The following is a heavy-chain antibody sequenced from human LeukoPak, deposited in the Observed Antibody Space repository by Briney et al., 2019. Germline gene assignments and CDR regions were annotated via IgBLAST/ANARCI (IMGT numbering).Heavy chain of an antibody. J-gene: IGHJ4*02. CDR2: INPNSGGT. CDR1: GYTFTGYY. Sequence: ASVKVSCKASGYTFTGYYVHWVRQAPGQGLEWMGWINPNSGGTNYAQKFQGRVTMTRDTSISTAYMELSRLRSDDTAVYYCARKSSGYYYVFDYWGQGTLVTVSS. V-gene: IGHV1-2*02. CDR3: ARKSSGYYYVFDY. D-gene: IGHD3-22*01.